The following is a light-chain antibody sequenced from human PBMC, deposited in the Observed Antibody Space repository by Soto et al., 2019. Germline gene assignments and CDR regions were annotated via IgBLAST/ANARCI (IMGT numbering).Light chain of an antibody. V-gene: IGKV3-20*01. CDR2: GAS. J-gene: IGKJ5*01. Sequence: EILLIQSPATLCLSPGERATLSCRASQSVSSLFAWYQQKPGRAPRLLIYGASSRATGIPERFSGRGSGTDFTLTISILEPEDLAVYYCQQDGRSVTLGQGTRLDIK. CDR1: QSVSSL. CDR3: QQDGRSVT.